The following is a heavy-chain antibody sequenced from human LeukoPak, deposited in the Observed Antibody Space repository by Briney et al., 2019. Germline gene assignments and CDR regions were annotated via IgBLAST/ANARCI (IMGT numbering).Heavy chain of an antibody. CDR1: GFTFSSYS. V-gene: IGHV3-21*01. Sequence: GGSLRLSCAASGFTFSSYSMNWVRQAPGKGLEWVSSISSSSSYIYYADSVKGRFTISRDNAKNSLYLQMNSLRAEDTAVYYCARDDHLDVFVIWGQGTMVTVSS. J-gene: IGHJ3*02. CDR3: ARDDHLDVFVI. CDR2: ISSSSSYI.